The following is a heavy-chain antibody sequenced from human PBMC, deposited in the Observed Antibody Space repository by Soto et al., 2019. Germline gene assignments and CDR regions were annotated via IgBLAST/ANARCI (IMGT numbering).Heavy chain of an antibody. D-gene: IGHD6-13*01. CDR3: ARHTGYSSSWLPTVLDYFDY. CDR2: IYYSGST. V-gene: IGHV4-39*01. J-gene: IGHJ4*02. CDR1: GGSISSSSYY. Sequence: PSETLSLTCTVSGGSISSSSYYWGWIRQPPGKGLEWIGSIYYSGSTYYNPSLKSRVTISVDTSKNQFSLKLSSVTAADTAVYYYARHTGYSSSWLPTVLDYFDYWGQGTLVTVSS.